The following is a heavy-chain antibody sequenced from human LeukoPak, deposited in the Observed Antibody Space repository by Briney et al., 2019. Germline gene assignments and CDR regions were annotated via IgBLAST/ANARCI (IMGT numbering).Heavy chain of an antibody. CDR3: ARGLIVVVPAAIGYYYYGMDV. CDR2: INHSGST. D-gene: IGHD2-2*01. J-gene: IGHJ6*04. V-gene: IGHV4-34*01. Sequence: SETLSLTCAVYGGSFSGYYWSWIRQPPGKGLEWIGEINHSGSTNYNPSLKSRVTISVDTSKNQFSLKLSSVTAADTAVYYCARGLIVVVPAAIGYYYYGMDVWGKGTTVTVSS. CDR1: GGSFSGYY.